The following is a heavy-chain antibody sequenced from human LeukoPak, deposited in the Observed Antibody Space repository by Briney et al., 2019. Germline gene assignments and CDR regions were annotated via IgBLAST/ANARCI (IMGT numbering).Heavy chain of an antibody. CDR2: ISGSGGST. CDR1: GFTFSSYA. J-gene: IGHJ4*02. Sequence: GGSLRLSCAASGFTFSSYAMSWVRQAPGKGLEWVSAISGSGGSTYYADSVKGRFTISRDNSKNTLYLQMNSLRAEDTAVYYCAKGQSPRFLEWLTAFDYWGQGTLVTVSS. D-gene: IGHD3-3*01. CDR3: AKGQSPRFLEWLTAFDY. V-gene: IGHV3-23*01.